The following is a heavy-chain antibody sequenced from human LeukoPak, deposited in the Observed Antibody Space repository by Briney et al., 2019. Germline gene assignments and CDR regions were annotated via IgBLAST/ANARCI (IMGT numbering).Heavy chain of an antibody. D-gene: IGHD2-8*01. CDR2: IYYSGST. CDR3: ASLYCTNGVCYINY. CDR1: GGSISSSSYY. V-gene: IGHV4-39*07. J-gene: IGHJ4*02. Sequence: SETLSLTCTVSGGSISSSSYYWGWIRQPPGKGLEWIGSIYYSGSTYYNPSLKSRVTISVDTSKNQFSLKLSSVTAADTAVYYCASLYCTNGVCYINYWGQGTLVTVSS.